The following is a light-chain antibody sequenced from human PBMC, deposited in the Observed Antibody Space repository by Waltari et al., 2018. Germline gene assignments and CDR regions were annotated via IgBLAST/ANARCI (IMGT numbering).Light chain of an antibody. J-gene: IGKJ1*01. CDR1: QDIGAS. CDR2: DAD. CDR3: QQFGSLPWT. V-gene: IGKV1-33*01. Sequence: VTITCRASQDIGASVNWYQQRPGEAPKLLIFDADSLERGAPSRFSGGGSRTQFTFTITGLQAEDIATYYCQQFGSLPWTFGQGTTVE.